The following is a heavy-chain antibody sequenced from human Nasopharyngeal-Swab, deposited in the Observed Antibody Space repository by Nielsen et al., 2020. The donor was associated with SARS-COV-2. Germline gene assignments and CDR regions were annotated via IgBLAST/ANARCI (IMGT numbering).Heavy chain of an antibody. Sequence: SETLSLTCSVSGASISNRTYYWGWIRQPPGKGLEWIASIYHSGNTYYNPSLKSRVTISVDTSKNQFSLKLNSVTAADTALYFCVHLWLPGFWGQGTLVTVSS. V-gene: IGHV4-39*07. CDR1: GASISNRTYY. D-gene: IGHD2-21*01. J-gene: IGHJ4*02. CDR2: IYHSGNT. CDR3: VHLWLPGF.